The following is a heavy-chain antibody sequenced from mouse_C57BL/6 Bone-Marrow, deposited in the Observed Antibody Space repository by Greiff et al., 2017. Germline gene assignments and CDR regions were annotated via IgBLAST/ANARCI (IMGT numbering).Heavy chain of an antibody. J-gene: IGHJ4*01. CDR1: GFNIKDDY. CDR3: TSQLYAMDY. Sequence: VQLKQSGAELVRPGASVKLSCTASGFNIKDDYMYWVKQRPEQGLEWIGWIDPENGDTEYASKFQGKATITADTSSNTAYLQLSSLTSEDTAVYYCTSQLYAMDYWGQGTSVTVSS. V-gene: IGHV14-4*01. CDR2: IDPENGDT. D-gene: IGHD3-1*01.